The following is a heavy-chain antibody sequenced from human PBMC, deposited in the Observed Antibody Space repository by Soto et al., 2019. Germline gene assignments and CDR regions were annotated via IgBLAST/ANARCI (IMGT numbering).Heavy chain of an antibody. V-gene: IGHV2-5*02. CDR1: GLSLCTSGVG. CDR3: ARATASYYDSSGYAFDI. D-gene: IGHD3-22*01. CDR2: IYWDDDK. Sequence: QITLKESGPTLLKPTQTLTLTCTFSGLSLCTSGVGVGWIRQPPGKTLEWLALIYWDDDKRYSPSLKSRLTRTNDTSKNQVVVIMTSMDPVDTATYYCARATASYYDSSGYAFDIWLQGTMVNVSS. J-gene: IGHJ3*02.